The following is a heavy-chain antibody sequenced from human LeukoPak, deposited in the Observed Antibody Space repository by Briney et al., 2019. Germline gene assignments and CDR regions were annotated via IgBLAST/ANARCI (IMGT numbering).Heavy chain of an antibody. Sequence: SETLSLTCTVSGGSISTYYWSWIRQPPGKGLGWIGYIYYSGSTNYNPSLKSRVTISVDTSKNQFSLKLSSVTAADTAVYYCARDSRSFDYWGQGTLVTVSS. J-gene: IGHJ4*02. CDR2: IYYSGST. CDR3: ARDSRSFDY. CDR1: GGSISTYY. V-gene: IGHV4-59*01.